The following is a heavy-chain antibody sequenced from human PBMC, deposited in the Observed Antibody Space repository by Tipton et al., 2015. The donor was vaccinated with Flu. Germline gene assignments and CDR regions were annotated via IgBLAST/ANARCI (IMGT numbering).Heavy chain of an antibody. V-gene: IGHV4-34*01. D-gene: IGHD2-15*01. Sequence: TLSLTCAVYGGSLSGHHWSWIRQAPGKGLEWIGEINHSGNTNYNPSLKSLVTMSVDTYKSQFSLRLSSVTAADTAVYYCARSSRECSGESCSRLDYSGQGTQVIFS. CDR1: GGSLSGHH. CDR3: ARSSRECSGESCSRLDY. CDR2: INHSGNT. J-gene: IGHJ4*02.